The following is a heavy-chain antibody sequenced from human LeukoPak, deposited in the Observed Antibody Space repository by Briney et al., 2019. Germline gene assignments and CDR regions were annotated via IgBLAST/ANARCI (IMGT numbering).Heavy chain of an antibody. D-gene: IGHD3-22*01. Sequence: SETLSLTCAVYGGSFSGYYWSWIRQPPGKGLEWIGEINHSGSTNYNPSLKSRVTISVDTSKNQFSLKLSSVTAADTAVYYCARVEVFVYYDSSGYPKVPGGMDVWGQGTTVTVSS. CDR1: GGSFSGYY. CDR2: INHSGST. CDR3: ARVEVFVYYDSSGYPKVPGGMDV. J-gene: IGHJ6*02. V-gene: IGHV4-34*01.